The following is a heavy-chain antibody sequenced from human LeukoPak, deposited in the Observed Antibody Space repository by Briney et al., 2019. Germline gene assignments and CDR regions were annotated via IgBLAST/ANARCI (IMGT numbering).Heavy chain of an antibody. Sequence: PGGSLRLSCAASGLTFSSYEMNWVRQAPGKGLEWDSYISESGNEKQYADSVKGRFTISRDNTKNSVYLEMNSLRGEDTAIYYRARGPLIGGWFDRWGRDPWSPSRQ. CDR1: GLTFSSYE. CDR2: ISESGNEK. D-gene: IGHD3-22*01. V-gene: IGHV3-48*03. CDR3: ARGPLIGGWFDR. J-gene: IGHJ5*02.